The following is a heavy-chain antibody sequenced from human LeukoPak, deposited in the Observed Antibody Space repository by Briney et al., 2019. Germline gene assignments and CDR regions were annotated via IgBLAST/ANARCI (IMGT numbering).Heavy chain of an antibody. D-gene: IGHD3-10*01. CDR1: GFTFSSYS. CDR3: ARGVNYYGSGSPYYYYGMDV. Sequence: GSLRLSCAASGFTFSSYSMNWVRQAPGKGLEWVSSISSSSSYIYYADSVKGRFTISRDNAKNSLYLQMNSLRAEDTAVYYCARGVNYYGSGSPYYYYGMDVWGQGTTVTVSS. CDR2: ISSSSSYI. V-gene: IGHV3-21*01. J-gene: IGHJ6*02.